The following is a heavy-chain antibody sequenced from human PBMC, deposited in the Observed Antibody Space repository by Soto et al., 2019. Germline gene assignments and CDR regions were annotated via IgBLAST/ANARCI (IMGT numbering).Heavy chain of an antibody. V-gene: IGHV3-9*01. CDR3: AKDAGLRLGRRYFDL. CDR1: GFTFDDYA. J-gene: IGHJ2*01. D-gene: IGHD3-16*01. Sequence: EVQLVESGGGLVQPGRSLRLSCAASGFTFDDYAMHWVRQAPGKGLGWVSGISWNSGSIGYADSVKGRFTISRDNAKNSLYLQMDSLRAEDTALYYCAKDAGLRLGRRYFDLWGRGTLVTVSS. CDR2: ISWNSGSI.